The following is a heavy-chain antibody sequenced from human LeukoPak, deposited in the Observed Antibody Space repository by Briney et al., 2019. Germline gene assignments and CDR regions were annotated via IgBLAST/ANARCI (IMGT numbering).Heavy chain of an antibody. CDR2: IYPGDSDS. CDR3: ARLRSGYSPDY. CDR1: GYSFTTYW. D-gene: IGHD3-3*01. J-gene: IGHJ4*02. V-gene: IGHV5-51*01. Sequence: GESLKISCKGSGYSFTTYWLAWVRQMPGKGLEWLGVIYPGDSDSRYSPSFQGQVTISVDKSISTAYLQWSSLKASDTAMFYCARLRSGYSPDYWGQGTLVTVSS.